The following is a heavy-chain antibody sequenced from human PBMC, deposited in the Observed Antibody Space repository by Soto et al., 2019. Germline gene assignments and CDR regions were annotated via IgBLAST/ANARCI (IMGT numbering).Heavy chain of an antibody. CDR1: GYNFISFW. Sequence: GESLKISCETSGYNFISFWIAWVRQMPGKGLEWMGLIYPGDSDTTYSPAFQGQVTISVDRSTKTAYLQWSSLKASDTAMYYCARQAYYGSGTYYSDSWGQGTLVTVSS. D-gene: IGHD3-10*01. J-gene: IGHJ4*02. V-gene: IGHV5-51*01. CDR2: IYPGDSDT. CDR3: ARQAYYGSGTYYSDS.